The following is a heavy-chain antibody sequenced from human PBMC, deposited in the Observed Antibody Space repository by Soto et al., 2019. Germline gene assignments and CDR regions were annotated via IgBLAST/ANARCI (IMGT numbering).Heavy chain of an antibody. CDR1: GFTFSSYA. D-gene: IGHD2-2*01. Sequence: EVQLLESGGGLVQPGGSLRLSCAASGFTFSSYAMSWVRQAPGKGLEWVSAISGSGGSTYYADSVKGRFTISRDNSKNTLYLQMNSLRAEETAVYYCAKDRVSVVVPETTRGQGTLVTVSS. CDR2: ISGSGGST. V-gene: IGHV3-23*01. CDR3: AKDRVSVVVPETT. J-gene: IGHJ4*02.